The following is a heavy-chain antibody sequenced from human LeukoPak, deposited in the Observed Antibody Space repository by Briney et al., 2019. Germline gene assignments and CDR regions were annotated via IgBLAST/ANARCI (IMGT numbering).Heavy chain of an antibody. CDR2: ISISSSYI. Sequence: GGSLRLSCAASGFTFSSYSMNWVRQAPGKGLEWVSSISISSSYIYYADSVKGRFTISGDNAKNSLYLQMNSLRAEDTAVYYCARVVIMVRGATTQYYFDYWGQGTLVTVSS. CDR1: GFTFSSYS. V-gene: IGHV3-21*01. D-gene: IGHD3-10*01. CDR3: ARVVIMVRGATTQYYFDY. J-gene: IGHJ4*02.